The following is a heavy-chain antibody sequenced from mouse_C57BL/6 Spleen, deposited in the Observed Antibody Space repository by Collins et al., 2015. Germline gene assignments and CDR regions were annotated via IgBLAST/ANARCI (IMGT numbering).Heavy chain of an antibody. CDR2: ISSGGTT. D-gene: IGHD2-3*01. V-gene: IGHV5-6-5*01. Sequence: EVKLVESGGGLVKPGGSLKLSCAASGFTFSRYAMSWVRQTPEKRLEWVASISSGGTTYYSDSVKGRCTISRDNARNILYLQMSSLRSEDTAMYFCASLDGYNDAYWGQGTLVTVSA. CDR3: ASLDGYNDAY. CDR1: GFTFSRYA. J-gene: IGHJ3*01.